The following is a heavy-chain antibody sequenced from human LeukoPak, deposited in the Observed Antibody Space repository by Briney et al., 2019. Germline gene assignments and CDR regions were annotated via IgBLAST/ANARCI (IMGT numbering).Heavy chain of an antibody. V-gene: IGHV3-7*01. D-gene: IGHD6-19*01. Sequence: PGRSLRLSCAASGFTFSSYWMSWVRQAPGKGLEWVANIKQDGREKYYVDSVKGRFTISRDNAKNSLYLQMNSLRAEDTAVYYCARDPYSSGWSTFDYWGQGTLVTVSS. CDR1: GFTFSSYW. J-gene: IGHJ4*02. CDR3: ARDPYSSGWSTFDY. CDR2: IKQDGREK.